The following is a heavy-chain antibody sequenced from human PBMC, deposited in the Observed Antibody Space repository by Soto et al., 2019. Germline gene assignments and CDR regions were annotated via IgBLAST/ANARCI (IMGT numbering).Heavy chain of an antibody. J-gene: IGHJ4*02. D-gene: IGHD5-12*01. CDR1: GGSISSYY. CDR3: ARARIVSGYDFDLIN. CDR2: IYYSGST. V-gene: IGHV4-59*01. Sequence: SETLSLTCTVSGGSISSYYWSWIRQPPGKGLEWIGYIYYSGSTNYNPSLKSRVTISVDTSKNQFSLKLSSVTAADTAVYYCARARIVSGYDFDLINWGQGTLVTVSS.